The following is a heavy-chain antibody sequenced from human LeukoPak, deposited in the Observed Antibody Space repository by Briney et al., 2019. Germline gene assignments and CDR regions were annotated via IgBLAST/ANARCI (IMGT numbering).Heavy chain of an antibody. CDR3: TSLNYYDTTTTSDY. V-gene: IGHV3-23*01. J-gene: IGHJ4*02. Sequence: SGGSLRLSCAAPGFTFSSYAMSWVRQAPGKGLEWVSAISGSGGSTYYADSVKGRFTISRDNSKNTLYLQMNSLRAEDTAVYYCTSLNYYDTTTTSDYWGQGTLVTVSS. CDR2: ISGSGGST. D-gene: IGHD3-22*01. CDR1: GFTFSSYA.